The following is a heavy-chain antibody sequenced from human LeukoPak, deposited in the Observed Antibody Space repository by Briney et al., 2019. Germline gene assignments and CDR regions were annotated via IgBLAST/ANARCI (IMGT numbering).Heavy chain of an antibody. D-gene: IGHD1-26*01. V-gene: IGHV3-23*01. CDR2: ISGSGDNT. Sequence: PGGSLRLSCAASGFTFSGCAMNWVCQAPGKGLEWVSAISGSGDNTYYADSVKGRFTISRDNSKNTVYLQMNSLRAEDTAVYYCARDFFSGSYYYFDYWGQGTLVTVSS. CDR3: ARDFFSGSYYYFDY. CDR1: GFTFSGCA. J-gene: IGHJ4*02.